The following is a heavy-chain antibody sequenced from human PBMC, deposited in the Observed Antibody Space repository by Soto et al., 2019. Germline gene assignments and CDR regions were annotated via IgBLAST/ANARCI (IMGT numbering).Heavy chain of an antibody. V-gene: IGHV3-30-3*01. Sequence: QVQLVESWGGVVQPGRSLRLSCAASGFTFSSYAMHWVRQAPGKGLEWVAVISYDGSNKYYADSVKGRFTISRDNSKNTLYLQMNSLRAEDTAVYYCARDGPSSGATKPYYYYGMDVWGQGTTVTVSS. CDR2: ISYDGSNK. CDR3: ARDGPSSGATKPYYYYGMDV. D-gene: IGHD2-15*01. J-gene: IGHJ6*02. CDR1: GFTFSSYA.